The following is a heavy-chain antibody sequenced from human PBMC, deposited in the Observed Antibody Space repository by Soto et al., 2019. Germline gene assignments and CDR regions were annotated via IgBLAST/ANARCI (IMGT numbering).Heavy chain of an antibody. D-gene: IGHD3-3*01. CDR1: GGSISSGDYY. CDR2: IYYSGST. Sequence: SETLSLTCTVSGGSISSGDYYWSWIRQPPGKGLEWIGYIYYSGSTYYNPSLKSRVTISVDTSKNQFSLKLSSVTAADTAVYYCARGPKSLWSGYSNFDYWGQGTLVTVSS. V-gene: IGHV4-30-4*01. CDR3: ARGPKSLWSGYSNFDY. J-gene: IGHJ4*02.